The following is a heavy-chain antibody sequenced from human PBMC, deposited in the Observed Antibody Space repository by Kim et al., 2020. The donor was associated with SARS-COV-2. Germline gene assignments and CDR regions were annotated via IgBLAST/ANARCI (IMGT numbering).Heavy chain of an antibody. CDR2: ISSSSSTI. CDR3: ARASPGIAAAGTDY. Sequence: GGSLRLSCAASGFTFSSYSMNWVRQAPGKGLEWVSYISSSSSTIYYADSVKGRFTISRDNAKNSLYLQMNSLRDEDTAVYYCARASPGIAAAGTDYWGQGTLVTVSS. CDR1: GFTFSSYS. J-gene: IGHJ4*02. V-gene: IGHV3-48*02. D-gene: IGHD6-13*01.